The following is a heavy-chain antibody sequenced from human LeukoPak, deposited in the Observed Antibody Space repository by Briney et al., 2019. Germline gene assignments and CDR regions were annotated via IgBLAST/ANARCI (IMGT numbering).Heavy chain of an antibody. D-gene: IGHD2-2*01. Sequence: ASVKVSCKASGYTFTSYDINWVRQATGQGLEWMGWMNPNCGNTGYAQKFQGRVTMTRNTSISTAYMELSSLRSEDTAVYYCARGRRYCSSTSCRGRGSYYYYYMDVWGKGTTVTVSS. J-gene: IGHJ6*03. CDR2: MNPNCGNT. CDR1: GYTFTSYD. CDR3: ARGRRYCSSTSCRGRGSYYYYYMDV. V-gene: IGHV1-8*01.